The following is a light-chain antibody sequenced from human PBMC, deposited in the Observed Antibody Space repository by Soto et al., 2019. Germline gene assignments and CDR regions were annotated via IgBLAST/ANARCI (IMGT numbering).Light chain of an antibody. V-gene: IGLV4-69*01. CDR2: VNSDGSH. CDR1: NGHNTNA. CDR3: QSWDTGMV. J-gene: IGLJ2*01. Sequence: QSVLTQSPSASASLGASVKLTCTLSNGHNTNAIAWHQQRPEKGPRYLMKVNSDGSHSRGGGIPDRFSASSSGAERYLTISGLQSEDEADYYCQSWDTGMVFGGGTKLTVL.